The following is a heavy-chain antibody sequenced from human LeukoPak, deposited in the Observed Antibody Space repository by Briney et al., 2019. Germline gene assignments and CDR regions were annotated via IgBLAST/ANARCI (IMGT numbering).Heavy chain of an antibody. Sequence: SVKVSXKASGGTFSSYAISWVRQAPGQGLEWMGGIIPIFGTANYAQKFQGRVTITTDESTSTAYMELSSLRSEDTAVYYCASGRMGMPAVYWGQRTLVTVSS. D-gene: IGHD7-27*01. CDR1: GGTFSSYA. V-gene: IGHV1-69*05. CDR2: IIPIFGTA. J-gene: IGHJ4*02. CDR3: ASGRMGMPAVY.